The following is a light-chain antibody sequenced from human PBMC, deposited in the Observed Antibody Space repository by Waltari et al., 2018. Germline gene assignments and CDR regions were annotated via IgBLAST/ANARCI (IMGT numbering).Light chain of an antibody. CDR2: GKN. Sequence: SSELTQDPAVSVALGQTVSITCQGDRLRSYYASWYQQKPGQAPVLVIYGKNNRPSGIPDRISGSTSGNTASLTISGAQAEDEADYYCNSRDSSGNHVLFGGGTKLTVL. J-gene: IGLJ2*01. V-gene: IGLV3-19*01. CDR3: NSRDSSGNHVL. CDR1: RLRSYY.